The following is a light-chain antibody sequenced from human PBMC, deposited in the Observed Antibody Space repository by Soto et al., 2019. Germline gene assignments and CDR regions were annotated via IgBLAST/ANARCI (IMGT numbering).Light chain of an antibody. V-gene: IGLV2-14*03. J-gene: IGLJ2*01. CDR1: SSDVGGYNY. Sequence: QPVLTQPASVSGSPGQSITISCTGTSSDVGGYNYVSWYQHHPGKAPKLTIYDVSNRPSGVSNRFSGSKSGDTASLTISGLQAEDEADYYCSSYTSGSTLVFGGGTQLTVL. CDR3: SSYTSGSTLV. CDR2: DVS.